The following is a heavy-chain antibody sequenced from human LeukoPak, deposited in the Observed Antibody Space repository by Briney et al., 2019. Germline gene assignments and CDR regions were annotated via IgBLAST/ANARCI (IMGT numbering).Heavy chain of an antibody. CDR2: IYYSGST. Sequence: PSETLSLTCTVSGGSISSYYWSWIRQPPGKGLEWIGYIYYSGSTNYNPSLKSRVTISVDTSKNQFSLKLSSVTPDDTAVYYCARDRPYSNWDRDYFDYWGQGTLVTVSS. J-gene: IGHJ4*02. V-gene: IGHV4-59*12. CDR1: GGSISSYY. D-gene: IGHD1-26*01. CDR3: ARDRPYSNWDRDYFDY.